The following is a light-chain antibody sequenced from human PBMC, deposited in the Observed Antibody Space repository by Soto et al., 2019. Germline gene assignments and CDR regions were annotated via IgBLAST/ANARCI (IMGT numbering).Light chain of an antibody. CDR2: GAS. CDR3: LQYDSSPLT. V-gene: IGKV3-20*01. Sequence: EIVLTQSPGTLSLSPGERATLSCRASQSVSSSYLAWYQQKPGQAPRLLIYGASSRATGIPDRFSGSGSGTDFTLTMSRLEPEDFAVYYCLQYDSSPLTFGGGTKVEIK. J-gene: IGKJ4*01. CDR1: QSVSSSY.